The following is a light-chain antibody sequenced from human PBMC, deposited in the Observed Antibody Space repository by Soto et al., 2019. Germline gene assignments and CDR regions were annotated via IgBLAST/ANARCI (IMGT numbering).Light chain of an antibody. J-gene: IGKJ1*01. V-gene: IGKV1-39*01. CDR1: QSISRY. CDR3: QQRYSTPRT. CDR2: VAS. Sequence: DIQMTQSPSSLSASVGDRVTITCRASQSISRYLNWYQQKPGKAPNLLIYVASSLQSEVPSRFSGSGSGTDFTLTVSSLQPEDFATYYCQQRYSTPRTFGQGTKVDIK.